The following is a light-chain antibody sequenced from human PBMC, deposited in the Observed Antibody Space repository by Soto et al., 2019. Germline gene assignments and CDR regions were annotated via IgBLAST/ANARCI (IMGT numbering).Light chain of an antibody. CDR1: SSDVGGYNY. CDR3: SSYTSSSPLYV. Sequence: QSALTQPASVSGSPGQSITISCTGTSSDVGGYNYVSWYQQHPGKAPKLMIYDVSNRPSGVSNRFSGSKSGNTASLTISGLQAEDEAAYYCSSYTSSSPLYVFGTGTKVTVL. J-gene: IGLJ1*01. V-gene: IGLV2-14*01. CDR2: DVS.